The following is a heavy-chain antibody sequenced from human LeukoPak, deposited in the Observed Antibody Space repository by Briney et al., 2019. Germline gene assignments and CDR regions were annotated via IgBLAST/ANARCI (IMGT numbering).Heavy chain of an antibody. CDR1: GYSFTNYW. J-gene: IGHJ3*02. CDR3: ARRSPLGYDAFDI. V-gene: IGHV5-51*01. D-gene: IGHD7-27*01. CDR2: IYPGDSDT. Sequence: GESLKISCKGSGYSFTNYWIGWVRQMPGKGLEWMGIIYPGDSDTRYSPAFQGQVTMLADKSISTAYLQWSSLKASDTAMYYCARRSPLGYDAFDIWGQGTMVTVSS.